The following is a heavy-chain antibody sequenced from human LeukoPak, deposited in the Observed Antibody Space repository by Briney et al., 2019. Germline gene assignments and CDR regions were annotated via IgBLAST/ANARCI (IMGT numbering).Heavy chain of an antibody. V-gene: IGHV3-66*01. CDR1: GFTVSSNY. CDR3: ARVGPTLLRYFDWLLA. CDR2: IYSGGST. J-gene: IGHJ5*02. Sequence: GGSLRPSCAASGFTVSSNYMSWVRQAPGKGLEWVSVIYSGGSTYYADSVKGRFTISRDNSKNTLYLQMNSLRAEDTAVYYCARVGPTLLRYFDWLLAWGQGTLVTVSS. D-gene: IGHD3-9*01.